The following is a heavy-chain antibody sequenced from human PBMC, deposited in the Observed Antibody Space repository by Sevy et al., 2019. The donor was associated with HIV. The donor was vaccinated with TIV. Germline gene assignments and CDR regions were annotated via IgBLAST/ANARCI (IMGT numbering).Heavy chain of an antibody. D-gene: IGHD6-13*01. J-gene: IGHJ4*02. CDR3: ARVIYPSSYSNSWYPDY. Sequence: ASVKVSCKASGYTFTGSYLHWVRQAPGQGLEWMGWINPNNGGTKYAQKFQGRVTMTRDTSINTAYMELSRLRSDDTAVYYCARVIYPSSYSNSWYPDYWGQGTLVTVSS. CDR1: GYTFTGSY. V-gene: IGHV1-2*02. CDR2: INPNNGGT.